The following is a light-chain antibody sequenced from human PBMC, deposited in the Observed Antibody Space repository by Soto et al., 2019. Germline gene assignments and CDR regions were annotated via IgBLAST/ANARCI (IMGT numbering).Light chain of an antibody. CDR1: QSLVSSDGNTY. CDR2: KVS. CDR3: MQHTHWPPCT. V-gene: IGKV2-30*01. Sequence: DVVMTQSPLSLPVTLGQPASISCRSSQSLVSSDGNTYLNWFQQRPGQSPRRLVYKVSNRDSGVPDRFSGSGSGTEFTLKISRVEAEDVGVYYCMQHTHWPPCTFGQGTKLEIK. J-gene: IGKJ2*02.